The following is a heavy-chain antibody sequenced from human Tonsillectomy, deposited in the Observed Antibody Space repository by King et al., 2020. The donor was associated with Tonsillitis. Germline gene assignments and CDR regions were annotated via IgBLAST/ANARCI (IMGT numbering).Heavy chain of an antibody. Sequence: QLQESGPGLVKPSETLSLTCAVSGYSISSGYYWGWIRQPPGKGLEWIGSIYHSGSTYYNPSLKSRVTISVDTSKNQFSLKLSSVTAADTAVYYCAARGGGPQEGNDAFDIWGQGTMVTVSS. J-gene: IGHJ3*02. CDR3: AARGGGPQEGNDAFDI. D-gene: IGHD3-10*01. CDR1: GYSISSGYY. V-gene: IGHV4-38-2*01. CDR2: IYHSGST.